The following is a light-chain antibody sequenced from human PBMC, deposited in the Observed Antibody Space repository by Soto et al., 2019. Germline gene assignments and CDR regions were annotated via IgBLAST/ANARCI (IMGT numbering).Light chain of an antibody. CDR2: EES. J-gene: IGKJ1*01. CDR1: QAITNN. Sequence: IHLTQSPSSLSASVGDRVTITCRASQAITNNLAWYQQKPGNPPRLLIYEESTLHSGVPSRFSGSGSGAAFTLTITSLRPEDSATYYCLQNHNYPRTFGQGTKVDIK. V-gene: IGKV1-6*01. CDR3: LQNHNYPRT.